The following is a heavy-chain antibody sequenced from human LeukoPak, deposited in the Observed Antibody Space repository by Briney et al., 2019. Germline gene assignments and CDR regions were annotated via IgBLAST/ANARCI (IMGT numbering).Heavy chain of an antibody. J-gene: IGHJ4*02. CDR3: ANHQLVLSSSLDY. D-gene: IGHD3-16*01. CDR2: ISGSGGST. V-gene: IGHV3-23*01. Sequence: GGSLRLSCAASGFTFSRYAMSWVRQAPGKGLEWVSAISGSGGSTYYADSVKGRFTISRDNSKNTLYLQMNSLRAEDTAVYYCANHQLVLSSSLDYWGQGTLVTVSS. CDR1: GFTFSRYA.